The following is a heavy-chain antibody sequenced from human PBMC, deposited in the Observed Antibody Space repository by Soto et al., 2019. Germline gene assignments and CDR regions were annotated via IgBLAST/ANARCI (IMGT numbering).Heavy chain of an antibody. J-gene: IGHJ5*02. CDR3: ARDVGSFGSSRWFDT. Sequence: QVRLVESGGGVVQPGESLRLSCAASGFTVSNYGMQWVRQAPGKGLEWVALIWYDGTDRYNVDSVKGRFTISRDDSKNTLFLQTNSVRAEDTAVYYCARDVGSFGSSRWFDTWGPGTQVTVSS. CDR2: IWYDGTDR. V-gene: IGHV3-33*01. D-gene: IGHD3-3*01. CDR1: GFTVSNYG.